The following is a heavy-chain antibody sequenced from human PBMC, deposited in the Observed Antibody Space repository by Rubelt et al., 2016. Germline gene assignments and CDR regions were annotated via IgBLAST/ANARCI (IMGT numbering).Heavy chain of an antibody. D-gene: IGHD2-2*01. CDR1: DYSISSGYY. J-gene: IGHJ4*02. Sequence: QVQLQESGPGLVKPSETLSLICTVSDYSISSGYYWGWIRQPPGKGLEWIGSIYYSGSTYYNPSLKSRVTIAVDPSKNQFRRKLSAVTAADTAVYYCARQSRIPAAMGFDYWGQGTLVTVSS. V-gene: IGHV4-38-2*02. CDR3: ARQSRIPAAMGFDY. CDR2: IYYSGST.